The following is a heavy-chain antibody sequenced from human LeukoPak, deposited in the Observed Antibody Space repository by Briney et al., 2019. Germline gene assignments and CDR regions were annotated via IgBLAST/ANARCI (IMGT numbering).Heavy chain of an antibody. D-gene: IGHD2-8*01. Sequence: GRSLRPSCAASGFTLSSYAMSWVRHAPGKGLEWVSAISGSGGSTYYADSVKGRFTISRDNSKNTLYLQMNSLRAEDTAVYYCAKDLKVYAIMIDYWGQGTLVTVSS. CDR3: AKDLKVYAIMIDY. CDR1: GFTLSSYA. CDR2: ISGSGGST. V-gene: IGHV3-23*01. J-gene: IGHJ4*02.